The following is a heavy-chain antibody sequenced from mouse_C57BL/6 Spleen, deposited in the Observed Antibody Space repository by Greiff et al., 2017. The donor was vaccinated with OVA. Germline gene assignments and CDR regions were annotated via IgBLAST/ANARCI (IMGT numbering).Heavy chain of an antibody. CDR3: AKLGRYAMDY. J-gene: IGHJ4*01. CDR1: GYTFTSYW. V-gene: IGHV1-69*01. Sequence: QVHVKQPGAELVMPGASVKLSCKASGYTFTSYWMHWVKQRPGQGLEWIGEIDPSDSYTNYNQKFKGKSTVTVDKSSSTAYMQLSSLTSEDSAVYYCAKLGRYAMDYWGQGTSVTVSS. D-gene: IGHD4-1*01. CDR2: IDPSDSYT.